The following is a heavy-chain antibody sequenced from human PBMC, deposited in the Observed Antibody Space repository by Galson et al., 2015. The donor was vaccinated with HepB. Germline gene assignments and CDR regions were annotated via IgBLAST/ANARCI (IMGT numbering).Heavy chain of an antibody. CDR3: ARDRGSLGGDHDSFDY. V-gene: IGHV3-9*01. Sequence: SLRLSCAASGFTFDDYAMHWVRQAPGKGLEWVSGISWNSGSIGYADSVKGRFTISRDNAKNSLHLQMNSLRAEDTAVYYCARDRGSLGGDHDSFDYWGQGTLVTVSS. J-gene: IGHJ4*02. CDR2: ISWNSGSI. D-gene: IGHD4-17*01. CDR1: GFTFDDYA.